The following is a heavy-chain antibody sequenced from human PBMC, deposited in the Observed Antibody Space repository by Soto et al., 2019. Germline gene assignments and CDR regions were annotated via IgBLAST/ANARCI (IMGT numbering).Heavy chain of an antibody. CDR3: AKGGVGYSYGSGHTYDAFDI. V-gene: IGHV3-23*01. D-gene: IGHD3-10*01. Sequence: EVQLLESGGGLVQPGGSLRLSCAASGFTFSSYAMSWVRQAPGKGLEWVSAISGSGGSTYYADSVKGRFTISRDNSKNTLYLQMNSLRAEDTAVYYCAKGGVGYSYGSGHTYDAFDIWGQGTMVTVSS. CDR2: ISGSGGST. CDR1: GFTFSSYA. J-gene: IGHJ3*02.